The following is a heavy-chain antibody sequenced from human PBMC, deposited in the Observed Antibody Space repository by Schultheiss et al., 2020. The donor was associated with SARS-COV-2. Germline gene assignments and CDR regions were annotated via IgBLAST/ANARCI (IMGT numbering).Heavy chain of an antibody. Sequence: GGSLRLSCAASGFTFSSYAMSWVRQAPGKGLEWVSGISGSGDSTYYADSVKGRFTISRDNSKNTLYLQMNSLRAEDTAVYYCARDEGLMVYASSYYYGMDVWGQGTTVTVSS. V-gene: IGHV3-23*01. J-gene: IGHJ6*02. CDR3: ARDEGLMVYASSYYYGMDV. D-gene: IGHD2-8*01. CDR1: GFTFSSYA. CDR2: ISGSGDST.